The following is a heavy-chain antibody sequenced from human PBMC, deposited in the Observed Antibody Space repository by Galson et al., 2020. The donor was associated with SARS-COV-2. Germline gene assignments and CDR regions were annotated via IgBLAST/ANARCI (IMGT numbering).Heavy chain of an antibody. J-gene: IGHJ2*01. Sequence: GGSLRLSCATSDFTFNNYTMNWIRQAPGKGPEWLASMSSSGSQIFYAASVRGRFTISRDDARNSLYLQMNSLSAEDTAVYYCARAVGTAVFYYWYFDLWGRGTRVTVSS. CDR1: DFTFNNYT. CDR2: MSSSGSQI. D-gene: IGHD1-26*01. CDR3: ARAVGTAVFYYWYFDL. V-gene: IGHV3-21*01.